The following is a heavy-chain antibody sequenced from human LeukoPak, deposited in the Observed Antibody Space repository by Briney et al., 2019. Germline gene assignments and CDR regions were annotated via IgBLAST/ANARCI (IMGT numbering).Heavy chain of an antibody. CDR3: ARDLHYYVAMDV. J-gene: IGHJ6*02. Sequence: GGSLRLSCEASGFTFSAYAMTWVRQAPGKGLEWVSSIGSDNKPHYSESVKGRFAISRDNSKNTLFLQLHNLRVEDTALYYCARDLHYYVAMDVSGQGTTVTVSS. V-gene: IGHV3-23*01. CDR2: IGSDNKP. CDR1: GFTFSAYA. D-gene: IGHD3-10*02.